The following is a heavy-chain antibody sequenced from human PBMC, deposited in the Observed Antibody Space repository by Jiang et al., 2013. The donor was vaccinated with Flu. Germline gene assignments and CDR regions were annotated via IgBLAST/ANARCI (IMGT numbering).Heavy chain of an antibody. V-gene: IGHV4-61*02. Sequence: GPGLVKPSQTLSLTCTVSGGSISSGNYYWTWIRQPAGKGLEWIGRINTSGTTNYNPSLKSRVTISADTSKNQFSLRLSSVTAADTAVYYCARQLLYYYGSGHFDYWGQGTLVTVSS. CDR2: INTSGTT. D-gene: IGHD3-10*01. CDR1: GGSISSGNYY. J-gene: IGHJ4*02. CDR3: ARQLLYYYGSGHFDY.